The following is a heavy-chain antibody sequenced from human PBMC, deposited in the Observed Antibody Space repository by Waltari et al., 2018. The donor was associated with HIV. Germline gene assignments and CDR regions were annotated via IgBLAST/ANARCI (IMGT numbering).Heavy chain of an antibody. J-gene: IGHJ4*02. V-gene: IGHV1-8*01. CDR2: MNPNSANT. Sequence: QVQLVQSGAEVKKPGASVKVSCKSSGYPFTSYAITWVRAAPGQGLEWMGWMNPNSANTGYAQSFQGRVTMTRNTSIGTAYMELSSLRSEDTAVYYCARNGVRGDRYFDYWGQGTLVTVSS. CDR3: ARNGVRGDRYFDY. D-gene: IGHD3-16*01. CDR1: GYPFTSYA.